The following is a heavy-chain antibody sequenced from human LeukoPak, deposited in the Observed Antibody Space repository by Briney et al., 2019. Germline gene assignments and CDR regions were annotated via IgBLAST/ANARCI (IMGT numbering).Heavy chain of an antibody. CDR2: ISSSSSYI. J-gene: IGHJ4*02. CDR3: AREDILTGYYY. D-gene: IGHD3-9*01. Sequence: GGSLRLSCAASGFTFSSYSMNWVRQAPGKGLEWVSSISSSSSYIYYADSVKGRFTISRDNAKNSLYLQMNSLRAEDTAVYYCAREDILTGYYYWGQGTLVTVSS. CDR1: GFTFSSYS. V-gene: IGHV3-21*01.